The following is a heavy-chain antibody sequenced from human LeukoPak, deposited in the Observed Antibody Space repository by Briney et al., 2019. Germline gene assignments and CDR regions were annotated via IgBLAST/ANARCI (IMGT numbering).Heavy chain of an antibody. J-gene: IGHJ6*03. D-gene: IGHD1-14*01. Sequence: SVKVSCKASGYTFTSYYMHWVRQAPGQGLEWMGRIIPIFGTANYAQKFQGRVTITTDESTSTAYMELSSLRSEDTAVYYCARVSNRAYMDVWGKGTTVTVSS. CDR1: GYTFTSYY. CDR2: IIPIFGTA. CDR3: ARVSNRAYMDV. V-gene: IGHV1-69*05.